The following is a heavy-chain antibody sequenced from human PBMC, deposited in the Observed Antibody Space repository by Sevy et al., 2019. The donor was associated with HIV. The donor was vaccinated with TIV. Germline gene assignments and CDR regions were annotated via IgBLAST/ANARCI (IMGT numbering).Heavy chain of an antibody. D-gene: IGHD6-13*01. CDR1: GGSITSLY. V-gene: IGHV4-59*08. J-gene: IGHJ4*02. CDR3: ARHGMSATADY. CDR2: IYDSMTS. Sequence: SETLSLTCTVSGGSITSLYWNWIRQPPGKGLEWIGFIYDSMTSKYNSSFMSRVSISGDPSKNQFSLRLNSVTAADTAVYYCARHGMSATADYWGQGILVTVSS.